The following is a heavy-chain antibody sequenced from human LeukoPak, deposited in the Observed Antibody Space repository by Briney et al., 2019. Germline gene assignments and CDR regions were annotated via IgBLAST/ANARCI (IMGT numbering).Heavy chain of an antibody. Sequence: SVKVSCKASGGTFSSYAISWVRQAPGQGLEWMGGIIPIFGTANYAQKFQGRVTITADESTSTAYMELSSLRSEDTAVYYCARHTIFGVVPFDYWAREPWSPSPQ. D-gene: IGHD3-3*01. CDR3: ARHTIFGVVPFDY. J-gene: IGHJ4*02. V-gene: IGHV1-69*13. CDR1: GGTFSSYA. CDR2: IIPIFGTA.